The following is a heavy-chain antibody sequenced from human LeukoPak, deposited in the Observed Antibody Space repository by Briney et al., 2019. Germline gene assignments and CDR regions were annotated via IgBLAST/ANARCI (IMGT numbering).Heavy chain of an antibody. D-gene: IGHD4-17*01. Sequence: SLKLSCKPSGYTFTSYYMHCTRQAPGHPLEWIGISDPRGGRTSYVQQVPGRVSLTRDTSTSTVYMALSSLRSDDTAVYYCAREEVNQGITTVDHWGQGTLVTVSS. CDR2: SDPRGGRT. V-gene: IGHV1-46*01. CDR3: AREEVNQGITTVDH. J-gene: IGHJ4*02. CDR1: GYTFTSYY.